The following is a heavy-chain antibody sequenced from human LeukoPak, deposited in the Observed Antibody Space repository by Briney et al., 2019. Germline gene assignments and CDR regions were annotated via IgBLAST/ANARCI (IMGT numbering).Heavy chain of an antibody. CDR2: IKSKTDGGTT. V-gene: IGHV3-15*01. CDR3: TTDRGCYYYYMDV. CDR1: GFTFSSYE. Sequence: PGGSLRLSCAASGFTFSSYEMNWVRQAPGKGLEWVGRIKSKTDGGTTDYAAPVKGRFTISRDDSKNTLYLQMNSLKTEDTAVYYCTTDRGCYYYYMDVWGKGTTVTISS. J-gene: IGHJ6*03. D-gene: IGHD6-19*01.